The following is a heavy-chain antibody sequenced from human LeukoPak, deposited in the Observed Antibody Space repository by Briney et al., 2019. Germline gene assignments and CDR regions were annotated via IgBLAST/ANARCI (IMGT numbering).Heavy chain of an antibody. V-gene: IGHV1-2*02. Sequence: ASVKVSCKASGYTFTGYYMHWVRQAPGQGLEWMGWINPNSGGTNYAQKFQGRVTMTRDTSISTAYMELRSLRSDDTAVYYCAREGYGDYLEYYYMDVWGKGTTVTVSS. CDR1: GYTFTGYY. J-gene: IGHJ6*03. CDR2: INPNSGGT. D-gene: IGHD4-17*01. CDR3: AREGYGDYLEYYYMDV.